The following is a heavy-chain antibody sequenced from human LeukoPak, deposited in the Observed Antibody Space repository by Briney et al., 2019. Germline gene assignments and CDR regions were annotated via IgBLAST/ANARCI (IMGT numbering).Heavy chain of an antibody. V-gene: IGHV3-21*04. CDR3: AKGEVGGSRYYYYGMDV. D-gene: IGHD5-12*01. CDR2: ISPDSNFI. CDR1: GFTFSTYG. Sequence: GGSLRLSCAASGFTFSTYGMNWVRQAPGKGLEWVSSISPDSNFIPQADSVKGRFTISGDNAKNSLYLQMNSLRAEDTALYYCAKGEVGGSRYYYYGMDVWGQGTTVTVSS. J-gene: IGHJ6*02.